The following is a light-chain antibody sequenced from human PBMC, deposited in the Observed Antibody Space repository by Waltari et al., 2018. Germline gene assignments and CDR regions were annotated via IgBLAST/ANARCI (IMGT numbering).Light chain of an antibody. CDR3: QQSYSTPIT. CDR1: QSIARY. CDR2: AAS. V-gene: IGKV1-39*01. Sequence: DIQLTQSPPSQSTSVGDRVTITCRARQSIARYLNWYQHKPGQAPKLLICAASTLQTGVPSRFSGGGSGTDFTLTISSLQPEDFGTYYCQQSYSTPITFGQGTRLEIK. J-gene: IGKJ5*01.